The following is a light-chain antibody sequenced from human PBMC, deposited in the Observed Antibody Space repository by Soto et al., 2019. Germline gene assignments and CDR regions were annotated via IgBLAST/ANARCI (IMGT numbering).Light chain of an antibody. J-gene: IGLJ2*01. CDR1: SSDVGSYNL. Sequence: QSVLTQPASVSGSPGQSITISCTGTSSDVGSYNLVSWYQQHPGKAPKLMIYEGSKRPSGVSNRFSGSKSGNTASLTISRLEAEGEADYYCCSYAGSSTVVVFGGGTKLTVL. CDR2: EGS. CDR3: CSYAGSSTVVV. V-gene: IGLV2-23*03.